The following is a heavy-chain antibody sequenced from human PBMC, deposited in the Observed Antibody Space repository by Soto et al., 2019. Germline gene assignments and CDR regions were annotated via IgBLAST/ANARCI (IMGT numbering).Heavy chain of an antibody. CDR3: ASATGYGDYEQDN. V-gene: IGHV3-30-3*01. CDR1: GFTFSSYA. D-gene: IGHD4-17*01. J-gene: IGHJ4*02. CDR2: ISYDGSNK. Sequence: RLSCAASGFTFSSYAMHWVRQAPGKGLEWVAVISYDGSNKYYADSVKGRFTISRDNSKNTLYLQMIRLRAEDTSVYYCASATGYGDYEQDNWGQGTLVNVSS.